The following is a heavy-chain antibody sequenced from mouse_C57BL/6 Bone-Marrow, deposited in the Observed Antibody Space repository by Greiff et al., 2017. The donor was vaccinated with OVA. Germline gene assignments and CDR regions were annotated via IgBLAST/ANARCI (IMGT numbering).Heavy chain of an antibody. CDR2: ISAGGSYT. V-gene: IGHV5-4*01. CDR3: ARDAYYSIFAY. Sequence: EVQRVESGGGLVKPGGSLKLSCAASGFTFSSYAMSWVRQTPEKRLEWVATISAGGSYTYYPDNVKGRFTISRDNAKNNLYLQMSHLKSEDTAMYYCARDAYYSIFAYWGQGTLVTVSA. J-gene: IGHJ3*01. CDR1: GFTFSSYA. D-gene: IGHD2-5*01.